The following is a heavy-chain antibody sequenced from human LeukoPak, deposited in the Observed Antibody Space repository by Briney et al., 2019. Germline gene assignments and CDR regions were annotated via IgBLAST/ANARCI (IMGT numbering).Heavy chain of an antibody. CDR2: IKQDGSEK. J-gene: IGHJ4*02. D-gene: IGHD3-3*01. CDR3: AREITIFGVVTRYYFDY. Sequence: GGSLRLSCAASGFTLSSYWMSWVRQAPGKGLEWVANIKQDGSEKYYVDSVKGRFTISRDNAKNSLYLQMNSLRAEDTAVYYCAREITIFGVVTRYYFDYWGQGTLVTVSS. V-gene: IGHV3-7*01. CDR1: GFTLSSYW.